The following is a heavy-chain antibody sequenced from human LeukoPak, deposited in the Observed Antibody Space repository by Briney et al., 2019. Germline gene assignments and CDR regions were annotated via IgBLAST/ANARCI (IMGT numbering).Heavy chain of an antibody. CDR2: IYYSGST. CDR3: ARDRAYYDFWSGYWIQSWFDP. V-gene: IGHV4-61*01. D-gene: IGHD3-3*01. CDR1: GGSVSSGSYY. J-gene: IGHJ5*02. Sequence: SETLSLTCTVSGGSVSSGSYYWSWIRQPPGKGLEWIGYIYYSGSTNYNPSLKSRVTISVDTSKNQFSLKLNSVTAADTAVYYCARDRAYYDFWSGYWIQSWFDPWGQGTLVTVSS.